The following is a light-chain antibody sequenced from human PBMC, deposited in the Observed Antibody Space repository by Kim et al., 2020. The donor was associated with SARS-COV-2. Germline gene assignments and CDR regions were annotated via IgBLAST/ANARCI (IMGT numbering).Light chain of an antibody. V-gene: IGKV1-39*01. CDR2: GAS. J-gene: IGKJ1*01. CDR3: QQTYTSWT. CDR1: QRIASY. Sequence: SASVGDRVTITCRASQRIASYLHGYQQKPGKAPNLLIYGASSLQSGVPSRFSGSGSGTDFTLTISSLHPEDFATYYCQQTYTSWTFGPGTKVDIK.